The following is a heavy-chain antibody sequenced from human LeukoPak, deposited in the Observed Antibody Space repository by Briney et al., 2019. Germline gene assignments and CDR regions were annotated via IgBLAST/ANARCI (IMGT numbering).Heavy chain of an antibody. J-gene: IGHJ4*02. CDR2: INIDGSNT. V-gene: IGHV3-74*01. Sequence: GGSLRLSCAASGFPFSSYWMHWVRQSPGKGLVWVSRINIDGSNTNYADSVKGRFTISRDNAKNTLYLQMDSLRAEDTAVYYCARSLGGAYDYWGQGTLVTVSS. CDR1: GFPFSSYW. D-gene: IGHD1-26*01. CDR3: ARSLGGAYDY.